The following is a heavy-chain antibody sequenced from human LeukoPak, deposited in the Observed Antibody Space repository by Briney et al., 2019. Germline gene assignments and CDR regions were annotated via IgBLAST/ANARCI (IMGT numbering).Heavy chain of an antibody. J-gene: IGHJ4*02. Sequence: GGSLRLSCAASGFTLSSYEMNWVRQAPGKGLEWVSHISSSGRTKYYADSVKGRLTISRDNAKNSLYLQMNSLRAEDTAVYYCARVVRGVIDYFDYWGQGTLVTVSS. CDR1: GFTLSSYE. CDR3: ARVVRGVIDYFDY. CDR2: ISSSGRTK. V-gene: IGHV3-48*03. D-gene: IGHD3-10*01.